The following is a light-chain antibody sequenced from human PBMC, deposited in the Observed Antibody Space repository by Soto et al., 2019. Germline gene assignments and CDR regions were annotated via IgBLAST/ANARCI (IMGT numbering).Light chain of an antibody. Sequence: EIVMTQSPATLSVSPWERAALSCRASQSVSGNLAWYQQTPGQAPRLLIYGASTRATGIPARFSGSGFGTEFTLTISSLKSEDFAVYYCQQYNYRPPAFGQGTRLEIK. J-gene: IGKJ5*01. CDR2: GAS. CDR3: QQYNYRPPA. V-gene: IGKV3-15*01. CDR1: QSVSGN.